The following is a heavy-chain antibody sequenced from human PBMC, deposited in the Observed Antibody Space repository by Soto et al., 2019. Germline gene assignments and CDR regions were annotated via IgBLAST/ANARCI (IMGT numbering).Heavy chain of an antibody. CDR2: ISYDGSNK. D-gene: IGHD6-19*01. J-gene: IGHJ4*02. CDR3: ARSGSGWYLYYFDY. CDR1: GFTFSSYA. V-gene: IGHV3-30-3*01. Sequence: QVQLVESGGGVVQPGRSLRLSCAASGFTFSSYAMHWVRQAPGKGLEWVAAISYDGSNKYYADSVKGRFTISRDNSKNTLYLQMNSLRAEDTAVYYCARSGSGWYLYYFDYWGQGTLVTVSS.